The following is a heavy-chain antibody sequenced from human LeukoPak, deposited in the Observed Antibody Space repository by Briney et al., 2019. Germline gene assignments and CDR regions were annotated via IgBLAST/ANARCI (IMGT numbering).Heavy chain of an antibody. D-gene: IGHD3-22*01. CDR2: IYYSGST. V-gene: IGHV4-59*08. CDR1: GGSISSYY. Sequence: SETLSLTCTVSGGSISSYYWSWIRQPPGKGLEWIGYIYYSGSTNYNPSLKSRVTISVDTSKNQFSLKLSSVTAADTAVYYCARHYYDSSGYYSPYFDYWGQGTLVTVSS. J-gene: IGHJ4*02. CDR3: ARHYYDSSGYYSPYFDY.